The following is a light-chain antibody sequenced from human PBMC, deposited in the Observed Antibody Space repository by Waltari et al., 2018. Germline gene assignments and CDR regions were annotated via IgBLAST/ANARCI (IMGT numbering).Light chain of an antibody. V-gene: IGKV3-15*01. J-gene: IGKJ4*01. CDR1: QSITSN. Sequence: EIVLTQSPVILSVSPGERTTLSCRASQSITSNLAWYQQKPGQSPRLLIYGASIRAAGSPARFSGSGSGTEFTLTISSLQSEEFAVYYCQQYNNWLPLTFGGGTKVEIK. CDR3: QQYNNWLPLT. CDR2: GAS.